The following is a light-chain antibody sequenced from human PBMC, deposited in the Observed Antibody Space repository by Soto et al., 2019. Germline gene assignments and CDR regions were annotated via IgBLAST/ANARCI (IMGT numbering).Light chain of an antibody. CDR1: ESIRSD. CDR3: QQYNNWPPLT. J-gene: IGKJ4*01. Sequence: EIVMTQSPATLSVSPGERATLSCRAAESIRSDLAWYQQKPGQAPRLLIYGASTRATGIPARFSGNGSGTEFTLTISSLQSEDFAIYSCQQYNNWPPLTFGGGTKVEIK. CDR2: GAS. V-gene: IGKV3-15*01.